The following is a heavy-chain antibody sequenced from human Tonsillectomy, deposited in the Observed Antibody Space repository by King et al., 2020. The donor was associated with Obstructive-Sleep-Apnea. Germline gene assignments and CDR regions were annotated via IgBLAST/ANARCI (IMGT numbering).Heavy chain of an antibody. Sequence: QLQESGPGLVKPSETLSLTCTVSGGSFISYFWSWIRQSPGKGLEWIGHIYYSVSGITSYNPSLKSRVTISEDTSKSQFSLHPTSVTAADTAVYYCARGNGIDEDFDYWGQGSLVTVSS. CDR2: IYYSVSGIT. CDR1: GGSFISYF. CDR3: ARGNGIDEDFDY. D-gene: IGHD2-15*01. V-gene: IGHV4-59*01. J-gene: IGHJ4*02.